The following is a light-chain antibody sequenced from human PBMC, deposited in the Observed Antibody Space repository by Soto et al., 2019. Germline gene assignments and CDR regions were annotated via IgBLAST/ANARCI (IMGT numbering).Light chain of an antibody. CDR1: SRDIGAYNF. Sequence: QSALTQPASVSGSPGQSITISCTGTSRDIGAYNFVSWYQQHPGKAPKLMLYDVNIRPSGVSNRFSGSKSGNTASLTISGLQAEDEADYYCTSWTTSTTMLFGGGTKLTVL. J-gene: IGLJ2*01. CDR2: DVN. CDR3: TSWTTSTTML. V-gene: IGLV2-14*03.